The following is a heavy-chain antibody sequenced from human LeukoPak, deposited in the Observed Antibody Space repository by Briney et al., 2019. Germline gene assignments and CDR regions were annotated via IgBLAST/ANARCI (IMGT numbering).Heavy chain of an antibody. CDR2: IRYDGSNK. CDR3: AKDHPYYDSSGYYYFQH. J-gene: IGHJ1*01. CDR1: GFTFSSYG. V-gene: IGHV3-30*02. Sequence: GGSLRLSCAASGFTFSSYGMHWVRQAPGKGLEWVAFIRYDGSNKYYADSVKGRLTISRDNSKNTLYLQMNSLRAEDTAVYYCAKDHPYYDSSGYYYFQHWGQGTLVTVSS. D-gene: IGHD3-22*01.